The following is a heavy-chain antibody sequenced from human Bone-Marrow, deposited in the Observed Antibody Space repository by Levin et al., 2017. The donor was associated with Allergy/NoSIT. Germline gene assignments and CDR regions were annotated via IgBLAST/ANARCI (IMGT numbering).Heavy chain of an antibody. CDR3: ARGTTVAMGYYFDF. CDR1: GDSISSGGYQ. J-gene: IGHJ4*02. CDR2: IYYSKST. V-gene: IGHV4-31*03. Sequence: SETLSLTCSVSGDSISSGGYQWSWIRQHPGTGLEWIGYIYYSKSTYYNPSLKSRVTISPDTAKNQFSLQLTSATAADTAVYFCARGTTVAMGYYFDFWGQGSLVTVSS. D-gene: IGHD5-18*01.